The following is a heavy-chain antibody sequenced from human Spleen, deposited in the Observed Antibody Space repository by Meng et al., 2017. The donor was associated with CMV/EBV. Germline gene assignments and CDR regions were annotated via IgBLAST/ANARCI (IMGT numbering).Heavy chain of an antibody. CDR1: GFTFGDYA. CDR2: IRRKVYGGTP. Sequence: GGSLRLSCTTSGFTFGDYAMSWVRQAPGKGLEWLGFIRRKVYGGTPQYAASVKGRFIISRDDSKSVTYLQMSSLKTEDTAVYYCEGGYSSSSFDYWGQGTLVTVSS. CDR3: EGGYSSSSFDY. J-gene: IGHJ4*02. D-gene: IGHD6-6*01. V-gene: IGHV3-49*04.